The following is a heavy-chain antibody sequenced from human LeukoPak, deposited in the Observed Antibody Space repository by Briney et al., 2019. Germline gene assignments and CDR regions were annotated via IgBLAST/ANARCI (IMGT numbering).Heavy chain of an antibody. Sequence: SETLSLTCTVSGGSISSYYWSWIRQPAGKGLEWIGRIYTSGSTNYNPSLKSRVTMSVDTSKNQFSLKLSSVTAADTAVYYCARDNPFGGVIALFFDYWGQGTLVTVSS. J-gene: IGHJ4*02. CDR3: ARDNPFGGVIALFFDY. CDR1: GGSISSYY. D-gene: IGHD3-16*02. V-gene: IGHV4-4*07. CDR2: IYTSGST.